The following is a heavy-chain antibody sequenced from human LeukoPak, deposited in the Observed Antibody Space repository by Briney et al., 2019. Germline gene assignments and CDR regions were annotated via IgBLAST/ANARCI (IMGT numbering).Heavy chain of an antibody. V-gene: IGHV3-23*01. CDR1: GFTFSSYG. D-gene: IGHD1-1*01. CDR2: NRGSDGST. Sequence: GGALRLSCAASGFTFSSYGMSWVRQAPGKGVEWVSTNRGSDGSTYYADSVKGRFTIFRDNSKNTLYLLMNSLRAEDTAVYYCAKHQTPAGSWDYWGQGTLVTVSS. J-gene: IGHJ4*02. CDR3: AKHQTPAGSWDY.